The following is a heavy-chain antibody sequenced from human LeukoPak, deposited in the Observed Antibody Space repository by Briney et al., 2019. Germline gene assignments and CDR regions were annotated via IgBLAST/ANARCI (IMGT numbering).Heavy chain of an antibody. J-gene: IGHJ4*02. V-gene: IGHV1-69*13. CDR2: IIPIFGTA. CDR3: ARVAGAGNQIDY. D-gene: IGHD6-19*01. Sequence: ASVKVSCKASGGTFSSYAISWVRQAPGQGLEWMGGIIPIFGTANYAQKFQGRVTITADESTSTAYMELSSLRSEDTAVYYCARVAGAGNQIDYWGQGTLVTVSS. CDR1: GGTFSSYA.